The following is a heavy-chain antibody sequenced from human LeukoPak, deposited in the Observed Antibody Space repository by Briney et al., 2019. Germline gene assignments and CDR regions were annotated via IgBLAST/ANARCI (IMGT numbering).Heavy chain of an antibody. D-gene: IGHD3-10*01. CDR1: GFTFSSYA. CDR2: INTDGSST. Sequence: GGSLRLSCAASGFTFSSYAMSWVRQAPGKGLVWVSRINTDGSSTSYADSVKGRFTISRDNAKNTLYLQMNSLRAEDTAVYYCARALRGGWFDPWGQGTLVTVSS. CDR3: ARALRGGWFDP. J-gene: IGHJ5*02. V-gene: IGHV3-74*01.